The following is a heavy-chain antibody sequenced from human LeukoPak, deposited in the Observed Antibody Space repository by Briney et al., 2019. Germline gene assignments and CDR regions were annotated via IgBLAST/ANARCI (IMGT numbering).Heavy chain of an antibody. J-gene: IGHJ4*02. D-gene: IGHD6-19*01. CDR2: IGTAGGT. CDR3: ARVRSDSSGWYYVLD. Sequence: GGSLRLSCAASGFTFSSYDMRWVRQGTGKSLEWVSAIGTAGGTYYAGSVKGRFTISRENAKNSLYLQMNSLTAGDTAVYYCARVRSDSSGWYYVLDWGQGTLVTVSS. V-gene: IGHV3-13*01. CDR1: GFTFSSYD.